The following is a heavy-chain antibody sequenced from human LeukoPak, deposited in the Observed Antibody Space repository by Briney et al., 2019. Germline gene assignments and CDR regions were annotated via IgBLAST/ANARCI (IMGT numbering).Heavy chain of an antibody. Sequence: PSETLSLTCTVSGGSISSYYWSWIRQPAGKGLEWIGRIYTSGSTNYNPSLKSRVTMSVDTSKNQFSLKLSSVAAADTAVYYCARYVYDYVWGSYIFDYWGQGTLVTVSS. V-gene: IGHV4-4*07. CDR2: IYTSGST. D-gene: IGHD3-16*01. CDR1: GGSISSYY. CDR3: ARYVYDYVWGSYIFDY. J-gene: IGHJ4*02.